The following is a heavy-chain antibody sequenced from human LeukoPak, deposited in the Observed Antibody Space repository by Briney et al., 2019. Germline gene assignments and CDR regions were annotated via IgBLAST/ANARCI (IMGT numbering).Heavy chain of an antibody. V-gene: IGHV3-23*01. D-gene: IGHD3-22*01. CDR3: AKDSYDSSGYYYYYGMDV. CDR1: GFTFSSYA. J-gene: IGHJ6*02. Sequence: PGGSLRLSCAASGFTFSSYAMSWVRQAPGKGLEWVSAISGSGGSTYYADSVKGRFTISRGNSKNTLYLQMNSLRAEDTAVYYCAKDSYDSSGYYYYYGMDVWGQGTTVTVSS. CDR2: ISGSGGST.